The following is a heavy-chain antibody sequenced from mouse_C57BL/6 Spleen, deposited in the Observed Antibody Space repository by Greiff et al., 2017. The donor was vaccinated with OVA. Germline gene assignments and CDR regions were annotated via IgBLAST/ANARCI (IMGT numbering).Heavy chain of an antibody. CDR1: GYTFTSYW. CDR3: ARPYYGNYETWFAY. J-gene: IGHJ3*01. V-gene: IGHV1-61*01. D-gene: IGHD2-10*01. CDR2: IYPSDSET. Sequence: QVQLKQPGAELVRPGSSVKLSCKASGYTFTSYWMDWVKQRPGQGLEWIGNIYPSDSETHYNQKFKDKATLTVDKSSSTAYMQLSSLTSEDSAVYYCARPYYGNYETWFAYWGQGTLVTVSA.